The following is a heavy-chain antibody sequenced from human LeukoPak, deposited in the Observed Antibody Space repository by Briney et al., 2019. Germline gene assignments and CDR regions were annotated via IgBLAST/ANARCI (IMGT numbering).Heavy chain of an antibody. CDR2: SSSSGIT. V-gene: IGHV4-39*01. Sequence: PSETLSLACIVSGGSISSGNHYWGWIRQPPGKGLEWIGSSSSSGITYYNPSLKSRVTISVDTSMNQFSLNLHFVNAADTAVYFCARREAGKPFDFWGRGTLVTVSS. CDR1: GGSISSGNHY. D-gene: IGHD6-13*01. J-gene: IGHJ4*02. CDR3: ARREAGKPFDF.